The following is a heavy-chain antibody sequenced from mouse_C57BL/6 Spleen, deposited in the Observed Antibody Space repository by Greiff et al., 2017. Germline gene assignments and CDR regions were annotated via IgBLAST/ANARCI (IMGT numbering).Heavy chain of an antibody. Sequence: EVQLVESGGGLVKPGGSLKLSCAASGFTFSDYGMHWVRQAPEKGLEWVAYISSGSSTIYYADTVKGRFTISRDNAKNTLFLQMTSLRSEDTAMYYCARGNYVNAMDYWGQGTSVTVSS. CDR3: ARGNYVNAMDY. D-gene: IGHD2-1*01. V-gene: IGHV5-17*01. J-gene: IGHJ4*01. CDR2: ISSGSSTI. CDR1: GFTFSDYG.